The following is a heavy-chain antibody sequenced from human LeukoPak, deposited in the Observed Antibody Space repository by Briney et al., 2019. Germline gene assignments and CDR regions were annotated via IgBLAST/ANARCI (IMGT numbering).Heavy chain of an antibody. CDR1: GFTFSSYW. CDR3: ARHLSGVTGYTYGRGIDY. CDR2: IKKDGSEK. V-gene: IGHV3-7*01. J-gene: IGHJ4*02. Sequence: GALRLSCAASGFTFSSYWMSWVRQAPGKGLEWVANIKKDGSEKYYVDSVKGRFTISRDNAKTSLYLQMNSLRAEDTAVYYCARHLSGVTGYTYGRGIDYWGQGTLVTVSS. D-gene: IGHD5-18*01.